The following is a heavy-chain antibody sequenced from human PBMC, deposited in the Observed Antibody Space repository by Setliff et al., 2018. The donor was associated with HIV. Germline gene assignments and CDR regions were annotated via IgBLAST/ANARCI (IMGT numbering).Heavy chain of an antibody. CDR1: GYIFSTYW. V-gene: IGHV5-10-1*01. J-gene: IGHJ3*02. CDR2: INPSDSYA. D-gene: IGHD6-19*01. CDR3: TKQSDATISIGGGDGFDI. Sequence: PGESLKISCKGSGYIFSTYWISWVRQMPGKGLEWMGRINPSDSYANYSPSFQGHVTISADKSISTAYLQWSSLKASDTAMYYCTKQSDATISIGGGDGFDIWGQGTMVTVSS.